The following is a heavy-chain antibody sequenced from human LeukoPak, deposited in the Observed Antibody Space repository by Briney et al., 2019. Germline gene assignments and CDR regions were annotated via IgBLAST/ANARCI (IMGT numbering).Heavy chain of an antibody. CDR2: INPNSGDT. V-gene: IGHV1-2*06. CDR1: GYTFTGYH. CDR3: ARLGPTYCSGGSCQLNWFDP. J-gene: IGHJ5*02. D-gene: IGHD2-15*01. Sequence: GASVKVSCKASGYTFTGYHMHWVRQAPGQGLEWMGRINPNSGDTNYAQKFQGRVTMTRDTSISTAYVELSRLRSDDTAVYYCARLGPTYCSGGSCQLNWFDPWGQGTLVTVSS.